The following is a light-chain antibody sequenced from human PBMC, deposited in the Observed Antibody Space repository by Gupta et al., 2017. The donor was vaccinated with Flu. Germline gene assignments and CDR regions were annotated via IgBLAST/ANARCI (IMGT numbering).Light chain of an antibody. V-gene: IGKV1-39*01. Sequence: PSSLSASVGDRVTITSRASQSISSYLNWYQHKPGEVPKLLIHGASSLRGGVPSRFSGSGSGTEFTLTISSLQPEDFATYYCQQSYGTPWTFGQGTKVEIK. CDR2: GAS. CDR1: QSISSY. CDR3: QQSYGTPWT. J-gene: IGKJ1*01.